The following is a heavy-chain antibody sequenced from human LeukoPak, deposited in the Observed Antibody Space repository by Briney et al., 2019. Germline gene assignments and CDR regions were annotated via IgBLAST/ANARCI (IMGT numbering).Heavy chain of an antibody. CDR1: GGSFSDYY. CDR3: ARDSRVYYFDY. V-gene: IGHV4-34*01. D-gene: IGHD6-13*01. CDR2: INHGGGT. J-gene: IGHJ4*02. Sequence: SETLSLTCAVYGGSFSDYYWNWIRQSPGKGLEWIGEINHGGGTKYNPSLKSRATISVDTSKNQFSLKLSSVTAADTAVYYCARDSRVYYFDYWGQGVLVTVSS.